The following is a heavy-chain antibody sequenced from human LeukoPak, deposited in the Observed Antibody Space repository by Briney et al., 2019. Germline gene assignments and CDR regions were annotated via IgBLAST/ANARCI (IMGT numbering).Heavy chain of an antibody. CDR1: GGTFSSYA. CDR3: ARDRGRLRYFDWLDDAFDI. D-gene: IGHD3-9*01. Sequence: SVKVSCKASGGTFSSYAISWVRQAPGQGLEWMGRIIPILGIANYAQKFQGRVTITADKSTSTAYMELSSLRSEDTAVYYCARDRGRLRYFDWLDDAFDIWGQGTMVTVSS. V-gene: IGHV1-69*04. CDR2: IIPILGIA. J-gene: IGHJ3*02.